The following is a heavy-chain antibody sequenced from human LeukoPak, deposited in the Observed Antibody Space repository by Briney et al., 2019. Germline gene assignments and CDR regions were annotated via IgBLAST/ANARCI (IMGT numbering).Heavy chain of an antibody. D-gene: IGHD6-13*01. V-gene: IGHV4-59*01. CDR3: ARRSSSWKNWFDP. Sequence: SETLSLTCTVSGGSIDSNSWTWIRQPPGKGLEWIGYIYYSGTTNYNPSLKSRVTMSVDMSKNQFSLKLSSVTAANTAVYYCARRSSSWKNWFDPWGQGTLVTVSS. J-gene: IGHJ5*02. CDR1: GGSIDSNS. CDR2: IYYSGTT.